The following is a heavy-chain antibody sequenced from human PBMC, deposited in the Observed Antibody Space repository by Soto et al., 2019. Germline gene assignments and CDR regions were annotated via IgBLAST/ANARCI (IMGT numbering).Heavy chain of an antibody. D-gene: IGHD2-8*01. CDR3: ARQGFCPRRTNGVCRSQIDY. V-gene: IGHV4-39*01. CDR2: IYYSGST. CDR1: GGSISSSSYY. Sequence: PSETLSLTCTVSGGSISSSSYYWGWIRQPPGKGLEWIGSIYYSGSTYYNPYLKSRVTISVDTSKSQFSLKLSSVTAADTAVYYCARQGFCPRRTNGVCRSQIDYWGQGTLVTVSS. J-gene: IGHJ4*02.